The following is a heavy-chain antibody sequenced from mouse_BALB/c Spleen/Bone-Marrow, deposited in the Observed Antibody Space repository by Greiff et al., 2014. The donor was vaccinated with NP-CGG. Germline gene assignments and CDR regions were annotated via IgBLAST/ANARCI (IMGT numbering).Heavy chain of an antibody. D-gene: IGHD3-2*01. J-gene: IGHJ4*01. CDR3: ARGQLGLKYYAMDY. Sequence: VQLQQSGPELVKPGASMKISCKASGYSFTGYTMNWVKQSHGKDLEWIGLINPYNGGTSYNQKFKGKATLTVDKSSSTAYMELLSLTSEDSAVYYCARGQLGLKYYAMDYWGQGTSVTVSS. V-gene: IGHV1-18*01. CDR2: INPYNGGT. CDR1: GYSFTGYT.